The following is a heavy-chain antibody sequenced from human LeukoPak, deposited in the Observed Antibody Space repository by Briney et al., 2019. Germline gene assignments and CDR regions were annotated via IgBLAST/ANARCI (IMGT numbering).Heavy chain of an antibody. CDR2: IASETYGGTA. J-gene: IGHJ4*02. CDR1: GFTFSTYS. V-gene: IGHV3-49*04. Sequence: GGSLRLSCAASGFTFSTYSMTWVRQTPGKGLEWVGFIASETYGGTAEYAASVKGRFIISRDDSKSIAYLQMNSLKTEDTAVYYCTRDQTPYYWGQGTLVTVSS. CDR3: TRDQTPYY.